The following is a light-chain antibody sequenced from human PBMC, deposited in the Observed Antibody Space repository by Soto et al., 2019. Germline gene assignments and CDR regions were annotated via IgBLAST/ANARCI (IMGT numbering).Light chain of an antibody. CDR2: GAS. V-gene: IGKV3-15*01. J-gene: IGKJ4*01. Sequence: PGERATLSCRASQSISRTLAWYQQRPGQAPRRLIYGASSRATGVPARFSGSGSGTEFTLTISSLQSEDFAVYYCQQYNDWPLTFGGGTKVDIK. CDR3: QQYNDWPLT. CDR1: QSISRT.